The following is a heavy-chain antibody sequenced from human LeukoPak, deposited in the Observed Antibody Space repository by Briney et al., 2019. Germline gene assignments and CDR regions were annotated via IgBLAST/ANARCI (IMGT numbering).Heavy chain of an antibody. CDR3: ARLAYDSSGYYYADYYYYYMDV. CDR2: INANSGDT. Sequence: ASVKVSCKASGHTFTGYYMHWVRQAPGQGLEWMGWINANSGDTNYAQKFQGRVTITRNTSISTAYMELSSLRSEDTAVYYCARLAYDSSGYYYADYYYYYMDVWGKGTTVTVSS. J-gene: IGHJ6*03. CDR1: GHTFTGYY. V-gene: IGHV1-2*02. D-gene: IGHD3-22*01.